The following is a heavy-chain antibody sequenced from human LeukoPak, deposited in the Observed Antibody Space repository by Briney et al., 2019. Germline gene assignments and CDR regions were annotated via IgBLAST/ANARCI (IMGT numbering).Heavy chain of an antibody. J-gene: IGHJ4*02. CDR3: ARDGFRGATDY. D-gene: IGHD1-26*01. CDR2: VSAYNGNT. CDR1: GYTFSGYG. Sequence: GASVNVSCKASGYTFSGYGISWVRQAPGQGLEWMEWVSAYNGNTNYAQKFQGRVIMTTDTSTRTAYMELRSLRSDDSAVYYCARDGFRGATDYWGQGTLVTVSS. V-gene: IGHV1-18*01.